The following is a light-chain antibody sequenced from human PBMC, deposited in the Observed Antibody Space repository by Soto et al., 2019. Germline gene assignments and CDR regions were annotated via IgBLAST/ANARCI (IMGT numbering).Light chain of an antibody. Sequence: QPVLTQPPSVSGAPGQRVTISCTGSSSNIGAGYDVHWYQQLPGTTPKLLSYGISNRPSGVPDRFSGSKSGTSASLAITGLQAEDEADYYCQSYDSSLSGWVFGGGTKVTVL. J-gene: IGLJ3*02. CDR3: QSYDSSLSGWV. V-gene: IGLV1-40*01. CDR2: GIS. CDR1: SSNIGAGYD.